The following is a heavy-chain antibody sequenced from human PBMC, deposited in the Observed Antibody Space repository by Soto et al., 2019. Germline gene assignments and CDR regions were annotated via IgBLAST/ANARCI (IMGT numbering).Heavy chain of an antibody. Sequence: GVSVKVSCKASGGTFSSYAISWVRQAPGQGLEWMGGIIPIFGTANYAQKFQGRVTITADESTSTAYMELSSLRSEDTAVYYCARHISGYVYESDYWGQGTLVTVSS. J-gene: IGHJ4*02. CDR1: GGTFSSYA. CDR2: IIPIFGTA. V-gene: IGHV1-69*13. CDR3: ARHISGYVYESDY. D-gene: IGHD5-12*01.